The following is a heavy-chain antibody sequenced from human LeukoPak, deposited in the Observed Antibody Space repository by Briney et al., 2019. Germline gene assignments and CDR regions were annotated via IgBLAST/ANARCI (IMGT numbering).Heavy chain of an antibody. CDR2: ISDNGGST. J-gene: IGHJ4*02. Sequence: GSLRLSCSASGFILRSHAMHWVRQAPGKGLEYVSRISDNGGSTYYADSVKGRFTISRDNSKNTLYLQMSSLRAVDTAVYYCVKDNEAGGSPFDRWGQGTLVTVSS. V-gene: IGHV3-64D*06. CDR1: GFILRSHA. D-gene: IGHD1-1*01. CDR3: VKDNEAGGSPFDR.